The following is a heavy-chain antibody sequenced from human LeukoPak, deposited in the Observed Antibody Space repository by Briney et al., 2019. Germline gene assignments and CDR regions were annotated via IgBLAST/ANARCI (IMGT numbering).Heavy chain of an antibody. V-gene: IGHV4-61*02. CDR1: GGSISSGSYY. D-gene: IGHD3-9*01. Sequence: PSETLSLTCTVSGGSISSGSYYWSWIRQPAGKGLEWIGRIYTSGSTNYNPSLKSRVTMSVDTSKNQFSLKLSSVTAADTAVYYCARVTGYTIEDYFDYWGQGTLVTVSS. J-gene: IGHJ4*02. CDR2: IYTSGST. CDR3: ARVTGYTIEDYFDY.